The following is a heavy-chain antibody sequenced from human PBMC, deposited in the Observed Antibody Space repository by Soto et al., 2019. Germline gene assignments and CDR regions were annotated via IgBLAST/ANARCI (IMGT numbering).Heavy chain of an antibody. V-gene: IGHV3-66*01. CDR3: ATAKLLLPWLFDY. CDR2: IYSGGAT. D-gene: IGHD2-15*01. Sequence: GGSLRLSCAASGFTVSSNYMSWVRQAPGKGLEWVSVIYSGGATNYADSVKGRFTISRDDSKNTLFLQMNSLRAEDTAVYYCATAKLLLPWLFDYWGQGTLVTVSS. CDR1: GFTVSSNY. J-gene: IGHJ4*02.